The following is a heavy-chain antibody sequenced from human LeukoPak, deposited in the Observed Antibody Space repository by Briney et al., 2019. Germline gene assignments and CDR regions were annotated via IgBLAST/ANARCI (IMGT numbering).Heavy chain of an antibody. CDR1: GGSISSGDYY. D-gene: IGHD6-13*01. CDR2: IYYSGST. J-gene: IGHJ5*02. CDR3: ARGEQQLVPSWFDP. Sequence: PSQTLYLTCTVSGGSISSGDYYWSWIRQPPGKGLEWIGYIYYSGSTYYNPSLKSRVTISVDTSKNQFSLKLSSVTAADTAVYYCARGEQQLVPSWFDPWGQGTLVTVSS. V-gene: IGHV4-30-4*08.